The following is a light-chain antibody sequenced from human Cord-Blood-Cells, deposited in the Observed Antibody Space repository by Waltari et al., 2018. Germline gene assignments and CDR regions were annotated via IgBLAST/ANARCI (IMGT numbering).Light chain of an antibody. CDR1: KSVSSSY. V-gene: IGKV3-20*01. J-gene: IGKJ1*01. Sequence: EIVLTQSPGTLSFSPGERATLPCRASKSVSSSYLAWYQQKPGQAPRLLIYGASSRATGIPDRFSGSGSGTDFTLTISRLEPEDFAVYYCQQYGSSPPWTFGQGTKVEIK. CDR2: GAS. CDR3: QQYGSSPPWT.